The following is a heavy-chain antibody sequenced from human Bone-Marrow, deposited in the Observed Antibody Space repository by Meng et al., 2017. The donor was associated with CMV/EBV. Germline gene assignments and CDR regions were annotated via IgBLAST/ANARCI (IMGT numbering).Heavy chain of an antibody. J-gene: IGHJ4*02. Sequence: GGSLRLSCAASGFTFSSYGMHWVRQAPGKGLEWVAFIRYDGSNKYYADSVKGRFTISRDNSKNTLYLQMNSLRAEDTAVYYCAKDGWGYGVVNNYFDYWGQGTLVTVSS. CDR1: GFTFSSYG. CDR3: AKDGWGYGVVNNYFDY. V-gene: IGHV3-30*02. D-gene: IGHD6-19*01. CDR2: IRYDGSNK.